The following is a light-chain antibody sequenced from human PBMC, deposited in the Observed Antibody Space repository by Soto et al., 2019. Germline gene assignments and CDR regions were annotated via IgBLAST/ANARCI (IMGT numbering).Light chain of an antibody. CDR3: QHRAIWPYT. V-gene: IGKV3-11*01. Sequence: EIALTQSPATLSLSPGERATLSCRANRTVFNFLIWYQQKPGQAPRLLIYDASNRPTDIPARFSGTGSGTDFRLTISSLEPEDFALYFCQHRAIWPYTFGPGTKLEIK. CDR2: DAS. J-gene: IGKJ2*01. CDR1: RTVFNF.